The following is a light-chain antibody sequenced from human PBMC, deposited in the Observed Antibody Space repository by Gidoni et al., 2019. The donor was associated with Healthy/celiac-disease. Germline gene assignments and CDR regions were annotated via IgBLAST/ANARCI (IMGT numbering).Light chain of an antibody. Sequence: EIVLTQSPATLSLSPGERATLSCRASQSVSSYLAWYQQKPGQAPRLLIYDASNRAPGIPARFSGSGSGTDFTLTISSLEPEDFAVYYCPQRSTFGGGTKVEIK. V-gene: IGKV3-11*01. J-gene: IGKJ4*01. CDR3: PQRST. CDR2: DAS. CDR1: QSVSSY.